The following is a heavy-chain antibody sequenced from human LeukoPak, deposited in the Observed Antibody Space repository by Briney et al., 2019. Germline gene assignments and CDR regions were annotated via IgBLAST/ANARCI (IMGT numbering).Heavy chain of an antibody. D-gene: IGHD3-10*01. CDR2: IYHSGST. CDR1: GGSISSSNW. Sequence: SGTLSLTCAVSGGSISSSNWWSWVRQPPGKGLEWIGEIYHSGSTNYNPSLKSRVTISLDKSKNQFSLKLYSVTAADTAVYYCARNKYYYGSRSYGVPNWFDPWGQGTLVTVSS. CDR3: ARNKYYYGSRSYGVPNWFDP. V-gene: IGHV4-4*02. J-gene: IGHJ5*02.